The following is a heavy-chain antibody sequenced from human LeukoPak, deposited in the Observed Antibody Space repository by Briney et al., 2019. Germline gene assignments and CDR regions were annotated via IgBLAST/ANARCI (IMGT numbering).Heavy chain of an antibody. CDR2: IYTSGST. Sequence: SETLSLTCTVSGGSISSYYWSWIRQPAGKGLEWIGRIYTSGSTNYNPSLKGRVTMSVDTSKNQFSLKLSSVTAADTAVYYCARDPSSSWYLFDYWGQGTLVTVSS. CDR1: GGSISSYY. V-gene: IGHV4-4*07. CDR3: ARDPSSSWYLFDY. D-gene: IGHD6-13*01. J-gene: IGHJ4*02.